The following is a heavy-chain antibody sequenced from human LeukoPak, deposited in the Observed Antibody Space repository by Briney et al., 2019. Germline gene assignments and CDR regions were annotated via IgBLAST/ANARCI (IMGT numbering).Heavy chain of an antibody. CDR1: GFTVSSNY. D-gene: IGHD3-16*01. CDR2: IYSSGST. CDR3: ARWMGDSLDY. J-gene: IGHJ4*02. V-gene: IGHV3-53*01. Sequence: PGGSLRLSCAASGFTVSSNYMSWVRQAPGKGLEWVSVIYSSGSTYYADSVKGRFTISRDNSKNTLYLQMNSLRAEDMAVYYCARWMGDSLDYWGQGTLVTVSS.